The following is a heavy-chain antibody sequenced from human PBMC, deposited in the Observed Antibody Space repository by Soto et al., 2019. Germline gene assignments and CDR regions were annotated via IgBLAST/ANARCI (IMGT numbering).Heavy chain of an antibody. J-gene: IGHJ6*02. Sequence: PSETLSLTCTVSGGSISSYYWTWIRRPAGKGLEWIGRIYTTGTTNYNPSLKSRVTLSLDTSKNQFSLKLNSVTAADTAVYYCARGGAGYCSGGTCSNFFYGMDVWGQGTTVTVSS. V-gene: IGHV4-4*07. CDR1: GGSISSYY. D-gene: IGHD2-15*01. CDR3: ARGGAGYCSGGTCSNFFYGMDV. CDR2: IYTTGTT.